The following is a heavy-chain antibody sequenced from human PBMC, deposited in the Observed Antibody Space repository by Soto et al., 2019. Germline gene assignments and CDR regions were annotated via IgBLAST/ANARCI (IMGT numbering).Heavy chain of an antibody. D-gene: IGHD3-9*01. Sequence: QVQLQESGPGLVKPSQTLSLTCTVSGGSISSGGYYWSWIRQHPGKGLEWIGYIYYSGSTYYNPSLKSRVTISVDTSKNQFSLKLSSVTAADTAVYYCARGGYDILTGYYFRKSDYWGQGTLVTVSS. CDR2: IYYSGST. CDR3: ARGGYDILTGYYFRKSDY. V-gene: IGHV4-31*03. J-gene: IGHJ4*02. CDR1: GGSISSGGYY.